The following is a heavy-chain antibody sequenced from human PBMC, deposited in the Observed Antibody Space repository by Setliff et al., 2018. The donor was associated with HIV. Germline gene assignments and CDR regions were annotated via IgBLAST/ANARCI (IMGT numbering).Heavy chain of an antibody. V-gene: IGHV5-51*01. CDR2: IYPGDSDI. CDR3: VRHRSAVAGTRIGYCYYMDV. D-gene: IGHD6-19*01. CDR1: GYDFSSYW. Sequence: GESLKISCKGSGYDFSSYWIAWVRQVPGKGLEWVGIIYPGDSDIIYSPSFQGQVTISADKPITTAYLQWSSLKASDTAIYYCVRHRSAVAGTRIGYCYYMDVWGKGTTVTVSS. J-gene: IGHJ6*03.